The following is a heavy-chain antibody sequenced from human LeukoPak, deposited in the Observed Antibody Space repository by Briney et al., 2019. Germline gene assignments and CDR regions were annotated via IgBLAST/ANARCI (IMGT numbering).Heavy chain of an antibody. CDR3: ARDMYYYSRTGFDP. CDR1: GYTFTSYG. V-gene: IGHV1-18*01. CDR2: ISAYNGNT. J-gene: IGHJ5*02. D-gene: IGHD3-10*01. Sequence: ASVKVSCKASGYTFTSYGISWVRQAPGQGLEWMGWISAYNGNTNYAQKLQGRVTMTTDTSTSTAYVELRSLRSDDTAVYYCARDMYYYSRTGFDPWGQGTLVTVSS.